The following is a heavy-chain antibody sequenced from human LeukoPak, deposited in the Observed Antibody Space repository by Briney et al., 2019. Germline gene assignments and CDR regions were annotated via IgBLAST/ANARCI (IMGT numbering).Heavy chain of an antibody. Sequence: SETLSLTCNVSGGSISSGRYYWSWIRQPAGKGLEWIGCIYTRGSTNYNPSLKSRVTMSVDTSKNQFSLKLSSVTAADTAVYYCATDGMVRGPDAWFDSWGQGTLVTVSS. CDR2: IYTRGST. D-gene: IGHD3-10*01. J-gene: IGHJ5*01. CDR1: GGSISSGRYY. CDR3: ATDGMVRGPDAWFDS. V-gene: IGHV4-61*02.